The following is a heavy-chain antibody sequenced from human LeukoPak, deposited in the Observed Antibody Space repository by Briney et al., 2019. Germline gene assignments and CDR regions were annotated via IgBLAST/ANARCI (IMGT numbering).Heavy chain of an antibody. CDR1: GFTFSSHG. D-gene: IGHD6-13*01. CDR2: TPYNGSNK. J-gene: IGHJ4*02. Sequence: GGSLRLSCAASGFTFSSHGMHWVRQAPGKGLEWVAVTPYNGSNKYYADSVKGRFTISRDNSKNTLYLQMNSLRAEDTAVYYCAKDGTSSWYGEFDYWGQGTLVTVSS. CDR3: AKDGTSSWYGEFDY. V-gene: IGHV3-30*18.